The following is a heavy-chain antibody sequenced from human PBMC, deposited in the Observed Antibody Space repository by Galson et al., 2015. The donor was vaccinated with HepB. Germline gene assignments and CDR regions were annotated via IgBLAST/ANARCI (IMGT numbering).Heavy chain of an antibody. D-gene: IGHD2-21*02. Sequence: SLRLSCAASGFTFSNYWMSWVRQAPGKGLERVAHIKPDGSEKYYLDSVKGRFTISRDNAKNLLYLQMSSLGADDTAVYYCARDANRGGDLDYWGQGTSVTVSS. CDR3: ARDANRGGDLDY. CDR2: IKPDGSEK. J-gene: IGHJ4*02. V-gene: IGHV3-7*03. CDR1: GFTFSNYW.